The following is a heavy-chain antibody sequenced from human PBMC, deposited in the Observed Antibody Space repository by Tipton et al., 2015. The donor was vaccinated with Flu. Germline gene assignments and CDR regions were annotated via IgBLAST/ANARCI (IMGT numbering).Heavy chain of an antibody. CDR1: GFTFRKAW. V-gene: IGHV3-15*01. J-gene: IGHJ6*02. D-gene: IGHD2-2*01. CDR3: TTALHYCSSTSCYSRHQYYYYGLDV. CDR2: IKSKTDGGTT. Sequence: SLRLSCTASGFTFRKAWMSWVRQAPGKGLEWVGRIKSKTDGGTTDYAAPVKGRFTISRDDSKDTLHLQMNSLKTEDTAVYYCTTALHYCSSTSCYSRHQYYYYGLDVWGQGTTATVSS.